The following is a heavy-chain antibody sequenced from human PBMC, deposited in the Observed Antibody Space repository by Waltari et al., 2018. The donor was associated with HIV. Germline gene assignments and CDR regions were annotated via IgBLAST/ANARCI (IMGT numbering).Heavy chain of an antibody. CDR1: GFTFHPSW. D-gene: IGHD2-15*01. CDR2: MNSDGTTR. CDR3: ASSGVYAHDAFKI. V-gene: IGHV3-74*01. J-gene: IGHJ3*02. Sequence: EVQLVESGGGLVQPGGYLGLSCPPSGFTFHPSWMHWLRQVPGKGLVWVSRMNSDGTTRSYADSVKGRFTISRDNAKNTLYVEMNSLRADDTAVYYCASSGVYAHDAFKIWGQGTKVIVSS.